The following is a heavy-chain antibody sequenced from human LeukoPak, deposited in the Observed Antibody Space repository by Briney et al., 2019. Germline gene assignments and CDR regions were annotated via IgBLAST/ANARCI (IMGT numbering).Heavy chain of an antibody. V-gene: IGHV4-34*01. CDR1: GGSLSGYD. CDR3: ARRGVVPAARRQFDY. Sequence: SETLSLTCQVHGGSLSGYDWRWIRQPPGKGLEWIGEINHGGSTNYNPTLKSRVTVSVDTSKNQFSLKLSPVTAADTAVYYCARRGVVPAARRQFDYWGQGTLVTVSS. CDR2: INHGGST. J-gene: IGHJ4*02. D-gene: IGHD2-2*01.